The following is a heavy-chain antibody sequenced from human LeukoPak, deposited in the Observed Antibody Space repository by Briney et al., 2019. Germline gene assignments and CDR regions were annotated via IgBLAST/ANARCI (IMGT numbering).Heavy chain of an antibody. Sequence: GGSLRLSCAASGFTFSSYWMSWVRQAPGKGLEWVANIKQDGSEKYYVDSVKGRFTISRDNAKNSLYLQMNSLRAEDTAVYYCAREYSSSWYEGYYFDYWGQGTLVTVSS. CDR3: AREYSSSWYEGYYFDY. V-gene: IGHV3-7*03. CDR1: GFTFSSYW. D-gene: IGHD6-13*01. CDR2: IKQDGSEK. J-gene: IGHJ4*02.